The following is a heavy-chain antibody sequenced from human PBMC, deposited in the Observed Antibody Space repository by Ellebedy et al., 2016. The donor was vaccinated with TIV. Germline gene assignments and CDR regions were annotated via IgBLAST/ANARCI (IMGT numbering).Heavy chain of an antibody. CDR2: TRTSGGST. V-gene: IGHV3-23*01. D-gene: IGHD3-3*01. J-gene: IGHJ5*02. CDR1: GFTFSIYA. Sequence: GESLKISXATSGFTFSIYAMSWVRQPPGKGLEWVSSTRTSGGSTYYADSVKGRFTISRDNAKNSLYLQMNSLRDEDTAVYYCAKRGKRITIFGVVASTFDPWGQGTLVTVSS. CDR3: AKRGKRITIFGVVASTFDP.